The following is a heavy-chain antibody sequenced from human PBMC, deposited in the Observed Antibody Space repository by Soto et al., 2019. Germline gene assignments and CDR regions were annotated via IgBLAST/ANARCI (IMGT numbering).Heavy chain of an antibody. CDR1: GGSITTVGNY. CDR2: ISYSGST. J-gene: IGHJ3*01. CDR3: ARLLGSGNYLGIFDAFDL. D-gene: IGHD1-26*01. Sequence: QVQLQESGPGLVQPSQTLSLACTVSGGSITTVGNYWSWIRQFPGKGLEWIGHISYSGSTNSNPSLRSRRTMSVDTSKNQFSLELSSVTAADTAVYYCARLLGSGNYLGIFDAFDLWGQGTVVTVSS. V-gene: IGHV4-31*03.